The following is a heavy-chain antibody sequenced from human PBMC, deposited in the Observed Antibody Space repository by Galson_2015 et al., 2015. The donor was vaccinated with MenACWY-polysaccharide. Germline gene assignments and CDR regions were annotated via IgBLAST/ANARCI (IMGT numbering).Heavy chain of an antibody. CDR1: GFTFSTYS. Sequence: SLRLSCAASGFTFSTYSMNWVRQAPGKGLEWVSAISGNSDYIYYADSVKGRFTISRDNAKNSLYLQMNSLRAEDTAVYYCATISTGPPYAMDVWGQGTMVTVSS. CDR2: ISGNSDYI. V-gene: IGHV3-21*01. D-gene: IGHD3-9*01. CDR3: ATISTGPPYAMDV. J-gene: IGHJ3*01.